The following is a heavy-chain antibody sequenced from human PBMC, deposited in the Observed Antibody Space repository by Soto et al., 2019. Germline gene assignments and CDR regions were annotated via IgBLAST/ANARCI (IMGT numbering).Heavy chain of an antibody. CDR2: XXPXXXXX. CDR1: GYTFTGYY. D-gene: IGHD5-18*01. CDR3: ARGIQLWYTGPDY. V-gene: IGHV1-2*02. J-gene: IGHJ4*02. Sequence: ASVKVSCKASGYTFTGYYMHLVRQAPGQGLEWXGWXXPXXXXXNXXXKFQGRVTMTRDTSISTAYMELSRLRSDDTAVYYCARGIQLWYTGPDYWGQGTLVTVSS.